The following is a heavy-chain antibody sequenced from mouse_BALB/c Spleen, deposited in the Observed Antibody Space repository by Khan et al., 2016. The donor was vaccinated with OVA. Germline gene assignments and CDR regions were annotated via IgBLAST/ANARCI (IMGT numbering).Heavy chain of an antibody. CDR2: ISYSGSS. CDR1: GYSITSGYG. J-gene: IGHJ2*01. CDR3: ARTARIEY. D-gene: IGHD1-2*01. V-gene: IGHV3-2*02. Sequence: EVQLQESGPGLVKPSQSLSLTCTVTGYSITSGYGWNWIRQFPGNKLEWMGYISYSGSSNYNPSLKSRISITRDTSKNQIFLQLNSVTTEDTATXYSARTARIEYWGQGTTLTVSS.